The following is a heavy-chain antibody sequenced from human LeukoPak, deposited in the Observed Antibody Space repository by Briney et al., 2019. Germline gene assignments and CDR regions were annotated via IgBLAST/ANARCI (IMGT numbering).Heavy chain of an antibody. CDR1: GGSISSYY. D-gene: IGHD3-10*01. V-gene: IGHV4-59*08. Sequence: PSETLSLTCTVSGGSISSYYWSWIRQPPGKGLVWIGYIYYSGSTNYNPSLKSRVTISVDTSKNQFSLKLSSVTAADTAVYYCARHYYGSGSYKYYFDYWGQGTLVTVSS. CDR2: IYYSGST. J-gene: IGHJ4*02. CDR3: ARHYYGSGSYKYYFDY.